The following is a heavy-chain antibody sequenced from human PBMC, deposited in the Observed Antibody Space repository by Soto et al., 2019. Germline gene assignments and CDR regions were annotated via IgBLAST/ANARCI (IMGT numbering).Heavy chain of an antibody. CDR1: GYTFTAYY. CDR3: ARAGVTTTPNFDY. Sequence: QVQLVQSGAEVKKPGASVKVSCKASGYTFTAYYIHWVRQAPGQGLEWVGWINPNSGATNYAQKLQGWVTMTRDTSINTVYMELSRLRSDDTALYYCARAGVTTTPNFDYWGQGTLVTVSS. J-gene: IGHJ4*02. V-gene: IGHV1-2*04. D-gene: IGHD4-17*01. CDR2: INPNSGAT.